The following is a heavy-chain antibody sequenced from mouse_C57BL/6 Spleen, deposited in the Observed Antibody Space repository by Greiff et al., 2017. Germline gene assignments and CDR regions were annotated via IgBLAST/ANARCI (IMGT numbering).Heavy chain of an antibody. Sequence: VQLQQPGAELVKPGASVKLSCKASGYTFTSYWMHWVKQRPGQGLEWIGMIHPNSGSTNYNEKCKSKATLTVDKSSSTAYMQLSSLTSEDSAVYYCARGDYFDYWGQGTTLTVSS. CDR2: IHPNSGST. CDR1: GYTFTSYW. J-gene: IGHJ2*01. V-gene: IGHV1-64*01. CDR3: ARGDYFDY.